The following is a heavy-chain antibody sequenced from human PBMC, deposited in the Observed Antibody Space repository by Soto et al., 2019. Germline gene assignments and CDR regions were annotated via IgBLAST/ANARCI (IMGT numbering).Heavy chain of an antibody. CDR1: GFTFSSYA. J-gene: IGHJ4*02. CDR3: ARVIAVAGTGVFDY. CDR2: ISGSGGST. D-gene: IGHD6-19*01. Sequence: GGSLRLSCVASGFTFSSYAMSWVRQAPGKGLEWVAVISGSGGSTYYADSVKGRFTISRDNSKNTLYLQMNSLRAEDTAVYYCARVIAVAGTGVFDYWGQGTLVTVSS. V-gene: IGHV3-23*01.